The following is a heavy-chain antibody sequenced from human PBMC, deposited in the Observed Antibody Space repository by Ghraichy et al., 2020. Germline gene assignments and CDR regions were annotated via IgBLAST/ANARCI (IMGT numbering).Heavy chain of an antibody. V-gene: IGHV1-69*02. D-gene: IGHD4-11*01. J-gene: IGHJ5*02. Sequence: SVKVSCKASGGTFSSYTISWVRQAPGQGLEWMGRIIPILGIANYAQKFQGRVTITADKSTSTAYMELSSLRSEDTAVYYCARPGCDDYSNYCPYNWFDPWGQGTLVTVSS. CDR2: IIPILGIA. CDR3: ARPGCDDYSNYCPYNWFDP. CDR1: GGTFSSYT.